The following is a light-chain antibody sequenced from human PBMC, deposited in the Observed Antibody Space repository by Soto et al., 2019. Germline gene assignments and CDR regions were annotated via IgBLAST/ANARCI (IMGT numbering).Light chain of an antibody. V-gene: IGKV3-20*01. CDR2: AVS. CDR3: QLYGGSPLYT. CDR1: QSVGGRY. J-gene: IGKJ2*01. Sequence: IMLTQSPGTLSLSPGESATLSCRASQSVGGRYLAWYQQQPGQAPRLLIYAVSARATGIPDRFSGGGSGTDFTLTISRLEPEDSALYYCQLYGGSPLYTFGQGTKLEIK.